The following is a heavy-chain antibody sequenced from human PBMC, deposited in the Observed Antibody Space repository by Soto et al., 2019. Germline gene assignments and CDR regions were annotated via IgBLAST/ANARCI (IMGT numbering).Heavy chain of an antibody. CDR1: GGTFSSYA. V-gene: IGHV1-69*12. J-gene: IGHJ2*01. Sequence: QVQLVQSGAEVKKPGSSVKVSCKASGGTFSSYAISWVRQAPGQGLEWMGGIIPIFGTANYAQKFQGRVTITADESTSTAYMELRRLSSAATAVYYCARGLDCGGDCYSGAGYFDLWGRGTLVTVSS. D-gene: IGHD2-21*02. CDR2: IIPIFGTA. CDR3: ARGLDCGGDCYSGAGYFDL.